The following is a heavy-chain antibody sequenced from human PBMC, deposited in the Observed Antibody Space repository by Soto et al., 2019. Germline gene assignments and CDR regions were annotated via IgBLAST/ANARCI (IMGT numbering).Heavy chain of an antibody. D-gene: IGHD3-16*01. Sequence: ASVKVSCKASGGIFSNYGFSWVRQAPGQGLEWMGGIIPLFGKPSYAQKFQGRLIISADASTNRAYLDLYSLTTEDAGIYYCALFESDDDVWGSFRSWGQGTPVTVLL. J-gene: IGHJ5*02. V-gene: IGHV1-69*13. CDR3: ALFESDDDVWGSFRS. CDR1: GGIFSNYG. CDR2: IIPLFGKP.